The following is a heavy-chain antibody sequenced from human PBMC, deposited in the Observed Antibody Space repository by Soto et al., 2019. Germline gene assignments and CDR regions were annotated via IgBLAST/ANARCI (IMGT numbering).Heavy chain of an antibody. CDR3: AKVMTMVRGVILTNFDN. V-gene: IGHV3-23*01. J-gene: IGHJ4*02. CDR2: ISGSGGST. D-gene: IGHD3-10*01. Sequence: GGSLRLSCADSGFTFSSYAMSWVRQAPGKGLEWVSAISGSGGSTYYADSVKGRFTISRDNSKNTLYLQMNSLRAEDTVLYYCAKVMTMVRGVILTNFDNWGQGTLVSVSS. CDR1: GFTFSSYA.